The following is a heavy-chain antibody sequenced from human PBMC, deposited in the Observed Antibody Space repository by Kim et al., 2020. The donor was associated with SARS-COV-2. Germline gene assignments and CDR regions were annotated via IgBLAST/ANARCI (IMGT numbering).Heavy chain of an antibody. CDR3: ARSSDSGSYYPVGSLYYFDY. J-gene: IGHJ4*02. Sequence: SETLSLTCTVSGGSVSSGSYYWSWIRQPPGKGLEWIGYIYYSGSTNYNPSLKSRVTISVDTSKNQFSLKLSSVTAADTAVYYCARSSDSGSYYPVGSLYYFDYWGQGTLVTVSS. D-gene: IGHD1-26*01. CDR1: GGSVSSGSYY. V-gene: IGHV4-61*01. CDR2: IYYSGST.